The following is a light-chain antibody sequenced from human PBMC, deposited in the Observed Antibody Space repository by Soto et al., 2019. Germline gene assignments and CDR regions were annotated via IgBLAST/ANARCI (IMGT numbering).Light chain of an antibody. CDR2: GAS. V-gene: IGKV3-20*01. CDR3: KQYGSSIT. J-gene: IGKJ5*01. Sequence: EIVLTQSPGTLSLSPGERATLSCRASQSVRSNYLAWYQQKPGQAPRLLIYGASSRATGIPDRFSGSASGTDFTLTISRLEPEDFAVYYCKQYGSSITFGQGTRLEIK. CDR1: QSVRSNY.